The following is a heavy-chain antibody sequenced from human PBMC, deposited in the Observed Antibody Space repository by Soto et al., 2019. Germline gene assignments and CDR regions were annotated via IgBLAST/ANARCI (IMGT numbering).Heavy chain of an antibody. CDR3: ARPLSYSSSWYYFDY. D-gene: IGHD6-13*01. CDR2: ITPIFGTA. J-gene: IGHJ4*02. Sequence: ASVKVSCKASGGTFSSYAISWVRQAPGQGLEWMGGITPIFGTANYAQKFQGRVTITADKSTSTAYMELSSLRSEDTAVYYCARPLSYSSSWYYFDYWGQGTLVTVSS. CDR1: GGTFSSYA. V-gene: IGHV1-69*06.